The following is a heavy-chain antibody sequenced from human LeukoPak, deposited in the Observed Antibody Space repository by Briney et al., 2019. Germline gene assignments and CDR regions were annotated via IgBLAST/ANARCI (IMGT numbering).Heavy chain of an antibody. D-gene: IGHD2-15*01. CDR2: ISGSGGST. Sequence: GGSLRLSCAASGFTFSNYAMSWVRQAPGRGLEWVSAISGSGGSTYSADSVKGRFTISRDNSKNTLHLQMNSLRAEDTAVYHCARQLGHCSGGDCYFDFWGQGTLVTVSS. V-gene: IGHV3-23*01. J-gene: IGHJ4*02. CDR3: ARQLGHCSGGDCYFDF. CDR1: GFTFSNYA.